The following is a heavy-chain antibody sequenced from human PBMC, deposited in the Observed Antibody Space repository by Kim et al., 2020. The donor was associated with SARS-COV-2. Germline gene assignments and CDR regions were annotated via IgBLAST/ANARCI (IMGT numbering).Heavy chain of an antibody. J-gene: IGHJ4*02. CDR2: ISYDGSNK. Sequence: GGSLRLSCAASGFTFSSYGMHWVRQAPGKGLEWVAVISYDGSNKYYADSVKGRFTISRDNSKNTLYLQMNSLRAEDTAVYYCASLRIGVTTDFDYWGQGT. CDR3: ASLRIGVTTDFDY. V-gene: IGHV3-30*03. D-gene: IGHD4-17*01. CDR1: GFTFSSYG.